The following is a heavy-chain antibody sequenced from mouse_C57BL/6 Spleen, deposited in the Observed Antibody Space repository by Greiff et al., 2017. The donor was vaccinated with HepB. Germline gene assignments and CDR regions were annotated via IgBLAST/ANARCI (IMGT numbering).Heavy chain of an antibody. CDR3: ARGGYHGSGGYFDV. CDR1: GYTFTSYW. J-gene: IGHJ1*03. V-gene: IGHV1-52*01. D-gene: IGHD1-1*01. CDR2: IDPSDSET. Sequence: QVQLQQPGAELVRPGSSVKLSCKASGYTFTSYWMHWVKQRPIQGLEWIGNIDPSDSETHYNQKFKDKATLTVDKSSSTAHMQLSSLTSEDSAVYYCARGGYHGSGGYFDVWGTGTTVTVSS.